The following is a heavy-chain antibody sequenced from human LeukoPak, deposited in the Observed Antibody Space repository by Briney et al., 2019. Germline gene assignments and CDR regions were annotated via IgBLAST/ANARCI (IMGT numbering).Heavy chain of an antibody. CDR2: IYYSGST. V-gene: IGHV4-34*01. D-gene: IGHD3-10*01. CDR1: GGSFSGYY. CDR3: AKSNGYGLVDI. J-gene: IGHJ3*02. Sequence: SETLSLTCAVYGGSFSGYYWSWIRQPPGEGLEWIGSIYYSGSTYYSPSLRSRVTISLDTSRNQFSLKLNSVTAADTAVYYCAKSNGYGLVDIWGQGTMVTVSS.